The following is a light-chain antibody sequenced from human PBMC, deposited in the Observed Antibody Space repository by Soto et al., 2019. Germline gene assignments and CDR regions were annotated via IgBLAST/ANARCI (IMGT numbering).Light chain of an antibody. V-gene: IGLV2-8*01. CDR2: EVN. CDR3: SSYAGSNYVI. Sequence: QSALTQPPSASGSPGQSVTISCTGTSSDVGGYNYVSWYQQHPGKAPKLMIYEVNKRPSGVPDRFSGSKSDNTASLTVSGLHAEDEAYYDCSSYAGSNYVIFGGGTKLTVL. J-gene: IGLJ2*01. CDR1: SSDVGGYNY.